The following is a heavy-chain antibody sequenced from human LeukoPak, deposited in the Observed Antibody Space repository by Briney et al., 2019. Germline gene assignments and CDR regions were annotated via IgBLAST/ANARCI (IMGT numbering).Heavy chain of an antibody. D-gene: IGHD5-12*01. V-gene: IGHV4-59*05. CDR1: RGSISTYY. CDR3: ARASGYAEVEY. CDR2: IYYSGST. Sequence: SETLSLTCTVSRGSISTYYWNWIRQPPGKGLEWIGGIYYSGSTYYNPSLKSRVTISVDTSKNQFSLKLSSVTAADTAVYYCARASGYAEVEYWGQGTLVTVSS. J-gene: IGHJ4*02.